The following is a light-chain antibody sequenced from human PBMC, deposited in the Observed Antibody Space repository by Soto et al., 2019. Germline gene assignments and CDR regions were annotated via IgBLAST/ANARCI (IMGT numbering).Light chain of an antibody. Sequence: SVLPQPASVSGSPGQSITISCTGTSRDVGGYNYVSWYQHHPGKAPKLMIYDVSNRPSGVSNRFPGSKSGNTASLTISGLQPEDEADYYCSSYTTSNTRQIVFGTGTKVTVL. CDR1: SRDVGGYNY. CDR2: DVS. CDR3: SSYTTSNTRQIV. J-gene: IGLJ1*01. V-gene: IGLV2-14*03.